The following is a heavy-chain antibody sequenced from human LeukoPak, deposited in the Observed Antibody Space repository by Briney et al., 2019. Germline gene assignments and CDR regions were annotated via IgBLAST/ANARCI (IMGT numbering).Heavy chain of an antibody. Sequence: GGSLRLSCAASGFTFSSYEMNWVRQAPGKGLEWVSYISSSGSTIYYADSVKGRFTISRDNAKNSLYLQMNSLRAEDTAVYYCARRTLWSRCKDVWGQGTTVTVSS. V-gene: IGHV3-48*03. J-gene: IGHJ6*02. D-gene: IGHD3-10*01. CDR3: ARRTLWSRCKDV. CDR1: GFTFSSYE. CDR2: ISSSGSTI.